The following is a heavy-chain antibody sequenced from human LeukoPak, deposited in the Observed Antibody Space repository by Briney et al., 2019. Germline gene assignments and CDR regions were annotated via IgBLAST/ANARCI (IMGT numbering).Heavy chain of an antibody. Sequence: GGSLRLSCAASGFTFSSYSMTWVRQAPGKGLEWVSSISSSSYIYYADSVKGRFTISRDNAKNSLYLQMNSLRAEDTAVYYCARRDGYNFGNWGQGTLVTVSS. D-gene: IGHD5-24*01. CDR2: ISSSSYI. V-gene: IGHV3-21*01. CDR3: ARRDGYNFGN. J-gene: IGHJ4*02. CDR1: GFTFSSYS.